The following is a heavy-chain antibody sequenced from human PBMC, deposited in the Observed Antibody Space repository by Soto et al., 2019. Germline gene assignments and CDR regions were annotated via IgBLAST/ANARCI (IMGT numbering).Heavy chain of an antibody. V-gene: IGHV3-53*01. CDR2: FESGGSI. D-gene: IGHD2-21*02. Sequence: HPGGSLRLSCAASGFSVRTNYMSWVRQAPGKGLEWVSVFESGGSIYYADSVKGRFIISRDYGKNTVDLQMNSLRAEDTAVYYCARAGVTPDFFDYWGHGTLATVSS. CDR1: GFSVRTNY. CDR3: ARAGVTPDFFDY. J-gene: IGHJ4*01.